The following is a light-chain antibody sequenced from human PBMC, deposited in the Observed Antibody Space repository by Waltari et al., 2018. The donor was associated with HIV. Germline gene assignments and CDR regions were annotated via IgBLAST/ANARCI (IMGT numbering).Light chain of an antibody. V-gene: IGLV3-25*03. Sequence: SSELTQPPSVSVSPGQTARITCPGDALPHQYAYWFQQKSGQAPVLVTRKDTERPSGVPERFSGSTSGTTVTLTISGVQAEDEGDYYCQSADTSGSSVVFGGGTKLTVL. J-gene: IGLJ2*01. CDR1: ALPHQY. CDR3: QSADTSGSSVV. CDR2: KDT.